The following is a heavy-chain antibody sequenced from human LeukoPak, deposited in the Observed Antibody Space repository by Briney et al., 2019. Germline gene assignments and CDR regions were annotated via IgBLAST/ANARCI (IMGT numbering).Heavy chain of an antibody. J-gene: IGHJ6*03. V-gene: IGHV5-51*01. CDR2: IYPGDSDT. Sequence: GESLKISCKGSGYSFTNYWIGWVRQMPGKGLEWMGIIYPGDSDTRYSPSFQGQVTISADKSISTAYLQWSSLKASDTAMYYCARHPRGYSGYDLDYYYMDAWGKGTTVTVSS. D-gene: IGHD5-12*01. CDR1: GYSFTNYW. CDR3: ARHPRGYSGYDLDYYYMDA.